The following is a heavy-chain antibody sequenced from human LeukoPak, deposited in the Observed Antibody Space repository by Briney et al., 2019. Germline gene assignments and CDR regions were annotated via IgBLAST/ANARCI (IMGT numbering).Heavy chain of an antibody. Sequence: SETLSLTCTVSGGSISSYYWSWIRQPPGKGLEWIGYIYYSGSTNYNPSLKSRVTISVDTSKNQFYLKLSSVTAADTAVYYCAGQTYSIAVAGTGGSVDYWGQGTLVTVSS. J-gene: IGHJ4*02. D-gene: IGHD6-19*01. CDR2: IYYSGST. V-gene: IGHV4-59*01. CDR3: AGQTYSIAVAGTGGSVDY. CDR1: GGSISSYY.